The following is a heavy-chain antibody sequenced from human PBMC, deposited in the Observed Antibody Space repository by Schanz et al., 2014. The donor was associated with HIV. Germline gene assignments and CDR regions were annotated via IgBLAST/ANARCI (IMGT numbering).Heavy chain of an antibody. CDR3: ARKMSISNQWLRALYSNYGMDV. J-gene: IGHJ6*02. CDR1: GYTFSNYD. D-gene: IGHD5-12*01. CDR2: MNPNSGNT. V-gene: IGHV1-8*01. Sequence: QVQLVQSGAEVEKPGASVKVSCKASGYTFSNYDINWVRQATGQGLEWMGWMNPNSGNTGFAQKFQGRVTMTRNTSINTAYMEVSGLKSEDTAVYYCARKMSISNQWLRALYSNYGMDVWGQGTTVTVSS.